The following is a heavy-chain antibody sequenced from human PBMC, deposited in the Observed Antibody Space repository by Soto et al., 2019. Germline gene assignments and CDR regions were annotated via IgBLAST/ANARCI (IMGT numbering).Heavy chain of an antibody. CDR3: ARGPTYNIKGTHYPYGLDV. D-gene: IGHD1-26*01. V-gene: IGHV1-18*01. CDR1: GYTFTRYG. J-gene: IGHJ6*02. Sequence: ASVKVSCKASGYTFTRYGISWVRQAPGQGLEWMGWISGYNGDTKYAQKFQGRVTMTIDTSTTTAYMELRSLTSDDRAVYYCARGPTYNIKGTHYPYGLDVWGLGTTVTVSS. CDR2: ISGYNGDT.